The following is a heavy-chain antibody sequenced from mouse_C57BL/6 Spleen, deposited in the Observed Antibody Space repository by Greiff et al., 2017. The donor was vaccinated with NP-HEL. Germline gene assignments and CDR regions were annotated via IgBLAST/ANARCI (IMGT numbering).Heavy chain of an antibody. J-gene: IGHJ2*01. V-gene: IGHV1-52*01. Sequence: VQLQQPGAELVRPGSSVKLSCKASGYTFTSYWMHWVKQRPIQGLEWIGNIDPSDSETHYNQKFKDKATLTVDKSSSTAYMQLSSLTSEDSAVYYCARDDGSHYFDYWGQGTTLTVSS. D-gene: IGHD2-3*01. CDR1: GYTFTSYW. CDR2: IDPSDSET. CDR3: ARDDGSHYFDY.